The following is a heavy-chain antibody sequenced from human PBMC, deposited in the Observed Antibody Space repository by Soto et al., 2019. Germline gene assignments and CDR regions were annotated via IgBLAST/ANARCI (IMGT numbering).Heavy chain of an antibody. V-gene: IGHV3-30*18. J-gene: IGHJ6*02. CDR3: AKDLGSIVVVRAANIDYDYYYGMDV. D-gene: IGHD2-2*01. Sequence: QVQLVESGGCVVQPGRSLRLSCAASGFTFSSYGMHWVRQAPGKGLEWVAVISYDGSNKYSADSVKGRFTISRDNSKTTLYVQMNSLRAEDKAVYYCAKDLGSIVVVRAANIDYDYYYGMDVWGQGTTVTVSS. CDR1: GFTFSSYG. CDR2: ISYDGSNK.